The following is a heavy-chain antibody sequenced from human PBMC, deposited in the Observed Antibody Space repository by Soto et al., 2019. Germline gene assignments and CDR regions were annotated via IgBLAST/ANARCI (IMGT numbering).Heavy chain of an antibody. J-gene: IGHJ3*02. D-gene: IGHD1-26*01. CDR3: ARDHYYAFDI. CDR1: GLTFSDYD. Sequence: EVELVESGGGLVQPGGSLRLSCVASGLTFSDYDMHWVRQDPGKGLEWVSWFGSTGKSGDYADSVKGRFTISRDNARNSGHLQISSLRDEDTAVYYCARDHYYAFDIWGQGTMVSVSS. V-gene: IGHV3-48*02. CDR2: FGSTGKSG.